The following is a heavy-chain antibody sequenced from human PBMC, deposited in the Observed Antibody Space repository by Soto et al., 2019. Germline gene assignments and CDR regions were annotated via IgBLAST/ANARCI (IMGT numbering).Heavy chain of an antibody. Sequence: QVQLVQSGAEVKKPGASVKVSCKASGYTFTSYGISWVRQAPGQGLEWMGWISAYNVNTNYAQKLQGRVTLTSDTTTRTAYMEVRCLSSDDTAVYYFARDGGHYGDYDWADAFDIWGQGTMVTVSS. CDR3: ARDGGHYGDYDWADAFDI. CDR1: GYTFTSYG. CDR2: ISAYNVNT. J-gene: IGHJ3*02. D-gene: IGHD4-17*01. V-gene: IGHV1-18*01.